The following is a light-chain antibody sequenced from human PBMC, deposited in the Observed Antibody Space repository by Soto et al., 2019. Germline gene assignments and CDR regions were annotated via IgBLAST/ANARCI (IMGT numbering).Light chain of an antibody. J-gene: IGLJ1*01. V-gene: IGLV2-8*01. CDR3: YSYAGSNIYV. CDR1: SSDVGGYNY. Sequence: QSALTQPPSASGSPGQSVTISCTGTSSDVGGYNYVSWYQHHPGKAPKLMIYEVSQRPSGVPDRFSGSKSGNTASLTVSGLQAEDEADYYCYSYAGSNIYVFGTGTKLTVL. CDR2: EVS.